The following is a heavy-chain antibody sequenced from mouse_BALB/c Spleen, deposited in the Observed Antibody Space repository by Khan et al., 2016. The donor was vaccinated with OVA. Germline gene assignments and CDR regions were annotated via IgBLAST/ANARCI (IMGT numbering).Heavy chain of an antibody. J-gene: IGHJ2*01. CDR1: GYSITSGYG. V-gene: IGHV3-2*02. D-gene: IGHD1-2*01. CDR2: ISYSGST. Sequence: EVKLLESGPGLVKPSQSLSLTCTVTGYSITSGYGWNWLRQFPGNKLEWMGYISYSGSTNYNPSLKSRIFITRDTSKNHFFLQLNSVTTEDTATYYGARTARTKYWGQGTTLTVSS. CDR3: ARTARTKY.